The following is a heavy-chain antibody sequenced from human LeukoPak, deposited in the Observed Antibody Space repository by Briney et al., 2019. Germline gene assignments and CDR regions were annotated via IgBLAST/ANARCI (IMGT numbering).Heavy chain of an antibody. D-gene: IGHD6-13*01. CDR3: ARDRYSSSSSLGFDY. CDR1: GFTFSDYY. J-gene: IGHJ4*02. Sequence: GGSLRLSCAASGFTFSDYYMSWIRQAPGKGLEWVSYISSSGSTIYYADSVKGRFTISRDNAKNSLYLQMNSLRAEDTAVYYCARDRYSSSSSLGFDYWGQGTLVTVSS. V-gene: IGHV3-11*04. CDR2: ISSSGSTI.